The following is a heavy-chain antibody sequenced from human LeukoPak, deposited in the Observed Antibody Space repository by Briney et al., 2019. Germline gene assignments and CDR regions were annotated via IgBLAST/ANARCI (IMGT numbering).Heavy chain of an antibody. Sequence: PGGSLRLSCAASGFTFSSYSMNWVRQAPGKGLEWVSSISSSSSYIYYADSVKGRFTTSRDNAKNSLYLQMNSLRAEDTAVYYCARGEDDSSGYYSTYFDYWGQGTLVTVSS. D-gene: IGHD3-22*01. V-gene: IGHV3-21*01. CDR3: ARGEDDSSGYYSTYFDY. CDR1: GFTFSSYS. CDR2: ISSSSSYI. J-gene: IGHJ4*02.